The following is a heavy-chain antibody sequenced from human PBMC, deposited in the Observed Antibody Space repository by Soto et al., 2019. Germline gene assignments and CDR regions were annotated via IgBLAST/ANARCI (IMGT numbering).Heavy chain of an antibody. V-gene: IGHV1-46*01. J-gene: IGHJ4*02. D-gene: IGHD6-19*01. CDR1: GYTSTSYY. Sequence: ASVKVSCKASGYTSTSYYMHWVRQAPGQGLEWMGIINPSGGSTSYAQKFQGRVTMTRDTSTSTVYMELSSLRSEDTAVYYCARGNRSSGWYREIYFDYWGQGTLVTVSS. CDR2: INPSGGST. CDR3: ARGNRSSGWYREIYFDY.